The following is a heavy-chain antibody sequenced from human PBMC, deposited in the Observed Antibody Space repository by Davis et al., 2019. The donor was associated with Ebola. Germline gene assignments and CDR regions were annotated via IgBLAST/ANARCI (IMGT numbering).Heavy chain of an antibody. J-gene: IGHJ6*02. CDR1: GGSISSGGYY. V-gene: IGHV4-39*01. CDR3: ARRNRRFNYYYGMDV. CDR2: IYYSGST. Sequence: MPSETLSLTCTVSGGSISSGGYYWSWIRQPPGKGLEWIGSIYYSGSTYYNPSLKSRVTIPVDPSKNQFSLKLSSVTAADTAVYYCARRNRRFNYYYGMDVWGQGTTVTVSS. D-gene: IGHD2/OR15-2a*01.